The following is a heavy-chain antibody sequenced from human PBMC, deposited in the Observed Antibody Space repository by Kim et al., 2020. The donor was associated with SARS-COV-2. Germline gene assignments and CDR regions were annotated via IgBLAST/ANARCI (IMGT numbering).Heavy chain of an antibody. J-gene: IGHJ5*02. V-gene: IGHV7-4-1*02. CDR3: ARRSIIGTTGWFDP. Sequence: YAQGFTGRFVFSLDTSVSTAYLQISSLKAEDTAVYYCARRSIIGTTGWFDPWGQGTLVTVSS. D-gene: IGHD1-20*01.